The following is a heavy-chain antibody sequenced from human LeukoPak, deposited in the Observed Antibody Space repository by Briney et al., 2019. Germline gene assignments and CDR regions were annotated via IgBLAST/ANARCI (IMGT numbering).Heavy chain of an antibody. CDR2: ISAYNGNT. J-gene: IGHJ4*02. V-gene: IGHV1-18*01. Sequence: ASVKVSCKXSGYTFTSYGISWVRQAPGQGLEWMGWISAYNGNTNYAQKLQGRVTMTTDTSTSTAYMELRSLRSDDTAVYYCARDGSPSTWIQLWPLDYWGQGTLVTVSS. D-gene: IGHD5-18*01. CDR3: ARDGSPSTWIQLWPLDY. CDR1: GYTFTSYG.